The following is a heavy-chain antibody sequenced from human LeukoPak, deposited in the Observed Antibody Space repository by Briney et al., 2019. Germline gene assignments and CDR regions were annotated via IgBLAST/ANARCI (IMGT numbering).Heavy chain of an antibody. CDR2: TYYRSKWYN. CDR3: VGGPGSLLH. J-gene: IGHJ4*02. V-gene: IGHV6-1*01. Sequence: SQTLSLTCAISRDSVSSNSGAWNWIRQSPSRGLEWLGRTYYRSKWYNGYAVSVKSRITINPDTSKNQFSLHLNSVTPEDTAVYYCVGGPGSLLHWGQGILVTVSS. CDR1: RDSVSSNSGA.